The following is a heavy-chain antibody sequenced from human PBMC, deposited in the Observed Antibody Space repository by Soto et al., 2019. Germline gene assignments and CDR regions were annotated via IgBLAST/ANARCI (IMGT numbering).Heavy chain of an antibody. CDR3: ARTRGSGSYYRPYYYGMDV. Sequence: PGGSLRLSCAASGFTFSSYDMHWVRRATGKGLEWVSAIGTAGDTYYPGSVKGRFTISRENAKNSLYLQMNSLRAGDTAVYYCARTRGSGSYYRPYYYGMDVWGQGTTVTVSS. CDR1: GFTFSSYD. V-gene: IGHV3-13*01. J-gene: IGHJ6*02. CDR2: IGTAGDT. D-gene: IGHD3-10*01.